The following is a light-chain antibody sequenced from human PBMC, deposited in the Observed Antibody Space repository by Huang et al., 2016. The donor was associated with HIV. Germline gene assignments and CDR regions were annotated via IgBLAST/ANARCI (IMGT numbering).Light chain of an antibody. Sequence: DIQMTQSPSSLSASIGDRVTITCRASQGIRNLLAWIQQKPGKAPRSLIYAASSLRSGVPSNVSGSGSGTEFTLTINSLQPEDFATYYCQQYKSYPFTFGLGTRLEIK. V-gene: IGKV1-16*02. J-gene: IGKJ5*01. CDR1: QGIRNL. CDR2: AAS. CDR3: QQYKSYPFT.